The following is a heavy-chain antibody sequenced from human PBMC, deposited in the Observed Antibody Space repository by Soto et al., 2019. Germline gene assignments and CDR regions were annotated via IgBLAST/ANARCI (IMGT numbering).Heavy chain of an antibody. CDR3: ARYITEKERDFWSGVDAFDI. D-gene: IGHD3-3*01. V-gene: IGHV4-34*01. CDR2: INHSGST. J-gene: IGHJ3*02. Sequence: SETLSLTCAVYGGSFSGYYWSWIRQPPGKGLEWIGEINHSGSTNYNPSLKSRVTISVDTSKNQFSLKLSSVTAADTAVYYCARYITEKERDFWSGVDAFDIWGQGTMVTVSS. CDR1: GGSFSGYY.